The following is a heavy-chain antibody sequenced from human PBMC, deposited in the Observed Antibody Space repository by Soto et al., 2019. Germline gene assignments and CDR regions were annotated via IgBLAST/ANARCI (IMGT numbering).Heavy chain of an antibody. J-gene: IGHJ3*02. V-gene: IGHV1-69*06. CDR2: IIPTFGTS. CDR1: GGTFSSSA. D-gene: IGHD6-19*01. Sequence: QVQLEQSGAEVRKPGSSVKVSCKASGGTFSSSAINWLRQAPGQGPEWMGGIIPTFGTSNYIPKLRGRVTITADTETNTAYMEVSSLTSEDTAMYYCARSETAGHKGFDIWGQGTMVTVSA. CDR3: ARSETAGHKGFDI.